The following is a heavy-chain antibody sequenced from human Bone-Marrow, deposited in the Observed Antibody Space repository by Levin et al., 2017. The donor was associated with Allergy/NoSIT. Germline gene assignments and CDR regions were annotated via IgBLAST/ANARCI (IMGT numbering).Heavy chain of an antibody. CDR1: GFTFSSYG. D-gene: IGHD5-12*01. CDR2: MSYDGKNI. Sequence: PGGSLRLSCAVSGFTFSSYGMHWVRQAPGKGLEWVAVMSYDGKNIHYADSVKGRFTISRDNSKNTLYLQMNSLRAEDTAVYYCARPLGRDSGYDVCIDHWGQGTLVTVSS. CDR3: ARPLGRDSGYDVCIDH. J-gene: IGHJ4*02. V-gene: IGHV3-30*03.